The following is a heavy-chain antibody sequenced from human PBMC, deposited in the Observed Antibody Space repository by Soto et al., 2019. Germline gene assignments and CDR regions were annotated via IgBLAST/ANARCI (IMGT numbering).Heavy chain of an antibody. V-gene: IGHV3-30-3*01. CDR1: GFTFSSYA. CDR3: ARREPDAFDI. J-gene: IGHJ3*02. Sequence: QVQLVESGGGVVQPGRSLRLSGAASGFTFSSYAMHWVRQAPGKGLEWVAVISYDGSNKYYADSVKGRFTISRDNSKNTLYLQMNSLRAEDTAVYYCARREPDAFDIWGQGTMVTVSS. D-gene: IGHD1-26*01. CDR2: ISYDGSNK.